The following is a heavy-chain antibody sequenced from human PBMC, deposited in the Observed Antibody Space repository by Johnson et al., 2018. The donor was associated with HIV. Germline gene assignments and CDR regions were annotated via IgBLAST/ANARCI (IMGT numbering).Heavy chain of an antibody. D-gene: IGHD4-11*01. CDR2: IYSGGST. J-gene: IGHJ3*02. V-gene: IGHV3-66*01. CDR3: ARDTPTGFAFDM. CDR1: GFTVSSNY. Sequence: DVQVVESGGGLVQPGGSLRLSCAASGFTVSSNYMSWVRQAPGKGLEWVSVIYSGGSTYYADSVKGRFTISRDNSKNTLNPQMGSLRAEDMAVYNCARDTPTGFAFDMWGQGTLVTVSS.